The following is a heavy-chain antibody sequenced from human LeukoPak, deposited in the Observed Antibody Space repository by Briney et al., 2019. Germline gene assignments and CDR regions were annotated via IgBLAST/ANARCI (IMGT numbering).Heavy chain of an antibody. CDR2: IIPIFGTA. J-gene: IGHJ6*03. D-gene: IGHD3-10*01. CDR1: GGTFSSYA. V-gene: IGHV1-69*06. CDR3: ARCGSGSYYEYYYYYMDV. Sequence: SVKVSCKASGGTFSSYAISWVRQAPGQGLEWMGGIIPIFGTANYAQKFQDRVTITADKSTSTAYMELSSLRSEDTAVYYCARCGSGSYYEYYYYYMDVWDKGTTVTVSS.